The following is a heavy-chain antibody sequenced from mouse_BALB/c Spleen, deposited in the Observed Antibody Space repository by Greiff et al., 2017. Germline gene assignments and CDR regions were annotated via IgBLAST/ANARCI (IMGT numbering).Heavy chain of an antibody. CDR2: ISSGGSYT. CDR1: GFTFSSYG. Sequence: DVKLVESGGDLVKPGGSLKLSCAASGFTFSSYGMSWVRQTPDKRLEWVATISSGGSYTYYPDSVKGRFTISRDNAKNTLYLQMSSLKSEDTAMYYCARLRYYFDYWGQGTALTVSS. J-gene: IGHJ2*01. D-gene: IGHD1-1*01. CDR3: ARLRYYFDY. V-gene: IGHV5-6*02.